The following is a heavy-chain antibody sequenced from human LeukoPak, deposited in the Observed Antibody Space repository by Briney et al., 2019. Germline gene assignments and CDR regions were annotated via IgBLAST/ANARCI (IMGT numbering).Heavy chain of an antibody. CDR1: GFAFSTTS. D-gene: IGHD2-2*01. J-gene: IGHJ5*02. CDR2: ISGSGDIT. V-gene: IGHV3-23*01. Sequence: GGSLRLSCAASGFAFSTTSMSWVRQAPGKGLEWVSVISGSGDITYFADSVKGRFTISRDNSRNTLCLQMDSLRAEDTAMYYCAKANTRPYNWFDPWGQGTLVTVSS. CDR3: AKANTRPYNWFDP.